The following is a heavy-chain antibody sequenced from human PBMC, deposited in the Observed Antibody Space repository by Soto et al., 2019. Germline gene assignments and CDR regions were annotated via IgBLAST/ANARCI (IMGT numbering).Heavy chain of an antibody. Sequence: QVQLVQSGAEVKKPGASVKVSCKASGYTFTSYDINWVRQATGQGLEWMGWMNPNSGNTGYAQKFQGRVTMTRNTSISTSYMELSSMRSEDTAVYYCARGWRGRGPRVVPAAMSYYYYMDVWGKGTTVTVSS. D-gene: IGHD2-2*01. V-gene: IGHV1-8*01. CDR2: MNPNSGNT. CDR3: ARGWRGRGPRVVPAAMSYYYYMDV. J-gene: IGHJ6*03. CDR1: GYTFTSYD.